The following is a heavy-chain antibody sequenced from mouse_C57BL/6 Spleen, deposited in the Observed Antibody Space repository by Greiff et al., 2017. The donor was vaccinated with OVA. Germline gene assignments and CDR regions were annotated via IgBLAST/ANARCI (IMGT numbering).Heavy chain of an antibody. D-gene: IGHD1-1*01. J-gene: IGHJ2*01. Sequence: EVQLQESEGGLVQPGRSMKLSCTASGFTFSDYYMAWVRQVPEKGLEWVANINYDGSSTYYLDSLKSRFIISRDNAKNILYLQMSSLKSEDTATYYCARARYYYGSSYFDYWGQGTTLTVSS. CDR3: ARARYYYGSSYFDY. V-gene: IGHV5-16*01. CDR2: INYDGSST. CDR1: GFTFSDYY.